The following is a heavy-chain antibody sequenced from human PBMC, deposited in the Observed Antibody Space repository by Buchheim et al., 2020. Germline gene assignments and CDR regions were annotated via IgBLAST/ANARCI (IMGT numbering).Heavy chain of an antibody. CDR2: ISGGGSYI. CDR3: ARVHWGEYDQYYGLDV. CDR1: GFDFSDFY. Sequence: VRLVESGGGVVKPGGSLRLSCAVSGFDFSDFYMTWIRQAPGKGLEWVSYISGGGSYIGYADTVQGGFTISRDNAQNSLSLQMNNLRAEDTAVYYCARVHWGEYDQYYGLDVWGQGTT. J-gene: IGHJ6*02. D-gene: IGHD4-17*01. V-gene: IGHV3-11*05.